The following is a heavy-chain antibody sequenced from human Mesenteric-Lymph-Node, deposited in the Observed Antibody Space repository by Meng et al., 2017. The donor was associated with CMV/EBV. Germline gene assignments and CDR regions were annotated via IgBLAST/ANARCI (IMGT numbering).Heavy chain of an antibody. D-gene: IGHD2-2*01. V-gene: IGHV1-2*02. Sequence: ASVKVSCKTSAYTFTGYYLHWLRLAPGRGLEWLGWINPNSGGTNYAQKFQGRVTMTRDTSISTAYMELSRLRSDDTAVYYCAREPTVVPAAIAPGDYYGMDVWGQGTTVTVSS. J-gene: IGHJ6*02. CDR1: AYTFTGYY. CDR3: AREPTVVPAAIAPGDYYGMDV. CDR2: INPNSGGT.